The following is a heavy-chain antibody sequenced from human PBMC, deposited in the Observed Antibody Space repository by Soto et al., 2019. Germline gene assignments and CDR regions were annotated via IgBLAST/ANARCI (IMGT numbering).Heavy chain of an antibody. Sequence: PSETMSLTCAVYGGSFSGYYWSWIRQPPGKGLEWIGEINHSGSTNYNPSLKSRVTISVDTAKNQFSLQLSSVTAADTAVYFCAKYRRTDAEGYTFDCWGQGAHVTVSS. J-gene: IGHJ4*02. D-gene: IGHD2-15*01. CDR3: AKYRRTDAEGYTFDC. V-gene: IGHV4-34*01. CDR2: INHSGST. CDR1: GGSFSGYY.